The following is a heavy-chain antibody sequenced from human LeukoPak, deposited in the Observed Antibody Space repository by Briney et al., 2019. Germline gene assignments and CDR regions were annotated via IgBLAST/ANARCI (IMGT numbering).Heavy chain of an antibody. V-gene: IGHV3-73*01. D-gene: IGHD2-2*01. CDR2: IRSKPNNYTT. J-gene: IGHJ4*02. CDR3: TTSSLPDY. CDR1: GLTSSNSA. Sequence: GGSLRLSCAVSGLTSSNSAIHWVRQASGKGLEWVGRIRSKPNNYTTSYAESLKGRFTISRDDSKNTAYLQMNSLKIEDTAVYYCTTSSLPDYWGQGTLVTVSS.